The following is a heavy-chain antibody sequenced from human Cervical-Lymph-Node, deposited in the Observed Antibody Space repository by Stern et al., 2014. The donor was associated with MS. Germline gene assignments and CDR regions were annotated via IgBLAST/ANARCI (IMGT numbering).Heavy chain of an antibody. J-gene: IGHJ4*02. V-gene: IGHV1-69*01. CDR1: GGTFSNYA. CDR2: IIPILNTA. D-gene: IGHD3-3*01. Sequence: QMPLVQSGAEVKKPGSSVKVSCKTSGGTFSNYAFNWVRQAPGQGPEWMGGIIPILNTADYAQNFQGRVTITADESTNTTYMELSGLKSEDTAVYFCARGSVYYDFWITSYGHFQFWGQGTLVTVSS. CDR3: ARGSVYYDFWITSYGHFQF.